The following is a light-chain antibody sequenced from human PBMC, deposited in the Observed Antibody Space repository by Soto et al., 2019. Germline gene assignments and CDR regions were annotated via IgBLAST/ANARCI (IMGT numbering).Light chain of an antibody. V-gene: IGLV1-40*01. Sequence: QSVLTQPPSVFGAPGQRVTIPCTGSSSNIGAGYDVHWYQQVPGAPPKLIIYDNVNRPSGVTDRFSGSKSGTSASLAISGLQSEDEADYYCAAWDDSLNGPVFGGGTQLTVL. J-gene: IGLJ2*01. CDR1: SSNIGAGYD. CDR3: AAWDDSLNGPV. CDR2: DNV.